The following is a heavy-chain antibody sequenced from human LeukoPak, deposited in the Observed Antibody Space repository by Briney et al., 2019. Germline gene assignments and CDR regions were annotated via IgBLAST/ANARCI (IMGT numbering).Heavy chain of an antibody. CDR1: GFTFSSYA. Sequence: SGGSLRLSCAASGFTFSSYAMHWVRQAPGKGLEWVAVISYDGSNKYYADSVKGRFTISRDNSKNTLYLQMNSLRAEDTAVYYCAKGVSAVTTSPIDYWGQGTLVTVSS. V-gene: IGHV3-30-3*01. CDR2: ISYDGSNK. D-gene: IGHD4-17*01. J-gene: IGHJ4*02. CDR3: AKGVSAVTTSPIDY.